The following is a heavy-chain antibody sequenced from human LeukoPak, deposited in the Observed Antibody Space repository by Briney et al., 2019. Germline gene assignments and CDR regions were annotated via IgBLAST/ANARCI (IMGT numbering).Heavy chain of an antibody. CDR3: AKNGGANWGSKDWYFDL. D-gene: IGHD7-27*01. J-gene: IGHJ2*01. CDR1: GFTFSSYG. V-gene: IGHV3-30*18. Sequence: GSLRLSCAASGFTFSSYGMHWVRQAPGKGLEWVAVISYDGSNKYYADSVKGRFTISRDNSKNTLYLQMNSLRAEDTAVYYCAKNGGANWGSKDWYFDLWGRGTLVTVSS. CDR2: ISYDGSNK.